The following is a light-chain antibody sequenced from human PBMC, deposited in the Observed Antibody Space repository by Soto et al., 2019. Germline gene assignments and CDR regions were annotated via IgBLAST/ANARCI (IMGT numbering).Light chain of an antibody. V-gene: IGKV3-20*01. J-gene: IGKJ2*01. CDR3: QQYGTSPRT. CDR2: GAS. CDR1: QSVSNNW. Sequence: EIVLTQSPGTLSLSPGERATLSCRASQSVSNNWLAWYQQKPGQAPRLLIHGASSRATGIPDRFSGSGSGTDFTLTISRLEAEDFAVYYCQQYGTSPRTFGQVTTLDIK.